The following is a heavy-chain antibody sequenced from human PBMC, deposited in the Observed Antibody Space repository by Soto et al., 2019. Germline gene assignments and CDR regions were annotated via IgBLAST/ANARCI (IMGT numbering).Heavy chain of an antibody. J-gene: IGHJ4*02. Sequence: GGSLRLSCAASGFTFNIYGMHWVRQAPGKGLEWVALIVYDGSKKYYTDSVKGRFTISRDNSKNTLYLQMNSLTAEDTAVYYCAKGDGRNSVDYWGQGTLVTVSS. CDR3: AKGDGRNSVDY. D-gene: IGHD2-21*01. CDR2: IVYDGSKK. CDR1: GFTFNIYG. V-gene: IGHV3-30*18.